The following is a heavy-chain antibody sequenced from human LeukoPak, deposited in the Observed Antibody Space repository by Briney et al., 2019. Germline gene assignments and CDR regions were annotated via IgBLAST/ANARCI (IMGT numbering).Heavy chain of an antibody. CDR2: ISYSGTT. Sequence: PSETLSLTCTVSGGSISSSSFYWSWIRQAPGKGLEWIGYISYSGTTNYNPSLKSRVTMSVDTSKNQFSLKLSSVTAADTAVYFCARIFGFGGGYFDYWGQGTLVTVSS. J-gene: IGHJ4*02. V-gene: IGHV4-61*01. CDR3: ARIFGFGGGYFDY. D-gene: IGHD3-10*01. CDR1: GGSISSSSFY.